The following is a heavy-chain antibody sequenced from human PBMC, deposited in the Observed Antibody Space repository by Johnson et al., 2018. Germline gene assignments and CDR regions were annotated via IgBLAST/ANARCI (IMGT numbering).Heavy chain of an antibody. CDR3: AHRLAVAGQGLGAFDI. J-gene: IGHJ3*02. V-gene: IGHV2-5*02. D-gene: IGHD6-19*01. CDR1: TAVG. CDR2: IYWDDDK. Sequence: TAVGVGWVRQPPGKALECLALIYWDDDKRYNPSLKSRLTITKDTSKNHVVLSMTNVDPVDTATYYWAHRLAVAGQGLGAFDIWGQGTMVTVSS.